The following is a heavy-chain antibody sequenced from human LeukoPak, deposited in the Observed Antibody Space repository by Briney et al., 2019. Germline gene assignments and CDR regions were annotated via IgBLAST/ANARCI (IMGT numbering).Heavy chain of an antibody. V-gene: IGHV4-61*01. D-gene: IGHD5-24*01. CDR2: IYYSGST. Sequence: PSETLSLTCAVSGYSISSGYYWSWIRQPPGKGLEWIGYIYYSGSTNYNPSLKSRVTISVDTSKNQFSLKLSSVTAADTAVYYCARESVEMATIGAFDIWGQGTMVTVSS. CDR3: ARESVEMATIGAFDI. CDR1: GYSISSGYY. J-gene: IGHJ3*02.